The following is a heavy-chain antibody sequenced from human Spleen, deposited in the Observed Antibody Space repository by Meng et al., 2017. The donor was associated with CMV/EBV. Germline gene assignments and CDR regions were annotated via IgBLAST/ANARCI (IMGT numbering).Heavy chain of an antibody. V-gene: IGHV3-30*02. CDR1: GFMFSSHD. CDR3: AKVVRSSLRDYYYDH. D-gene: IGHD2-21*01. CDR2: IRYDGNNN. Sequence: GESLKISCAVSGFMFSSHDMHWVRQAPGKGLQWVACIRYDGNNNYYADSVKGRFTVSRDIYKNTLFLNMDSLRPDDTAMYYCAKVVRSSLRDYYYDHWGQGTLVTVSS. J-gene: IGHJ4*02.